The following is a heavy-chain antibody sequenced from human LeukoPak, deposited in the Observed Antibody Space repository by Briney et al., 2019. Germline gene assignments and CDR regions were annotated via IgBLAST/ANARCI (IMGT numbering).Heavy chain of an antibody. CDR2: ITGSGGNT. CDR3: ARDRDTAMVTGAYYYYYYMDV. D-gene: IGHD5-18*01. CDR1: GFTFSNYG. V-gene: IGHV3-23*01. J-gene: IGHJ6*03. Sequence: GGSLRLSCAASGFTFSNYGMNWVRQAPGKGLEWVSGITGSGGNTYYADSVKGRFTISRDNSKNTMYLQMNSLRAEDTAVYYCARDRDTAMVTGAYYYYYYMDVWGKGTTVTVSS.